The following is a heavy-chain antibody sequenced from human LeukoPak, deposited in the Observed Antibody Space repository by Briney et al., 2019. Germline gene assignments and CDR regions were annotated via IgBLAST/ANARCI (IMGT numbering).Heavy chain of an antibody. D-gene: IGHD2-15*01. V-gene: IGHV1-2*02. J-gene: IGHJ5*02. Sequence: ASVKVSCKASGYTFTDYYMHWVRQAPGQGLEWMGWINPNSGGTNYAQTFQGRVTMTRDTSISTAYIELNRLRFDDTAVYYRARGYCTGDTCSGAWFDPWGRGTLVTVSS. CDR3: ARGYCTGDTCSGAWFDP. CDR2: INPNSGGT. CDR1: GYTFTDYY.